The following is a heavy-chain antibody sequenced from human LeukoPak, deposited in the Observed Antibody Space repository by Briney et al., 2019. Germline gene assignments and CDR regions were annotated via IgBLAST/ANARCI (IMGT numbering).Heavy chain of an antibody. Sequence: GGSLRLSCAASGFTFSSYAMHWVRQAPGKGLEWVAVISYDGSNKYYADSVKGRFTISRDNSKNTLYLQMNSLRAEDTAVYYCARGPIYYGSGSYYNGRGGIDYWGQGTLVTVSS. V-gene: IGHV3-30-3*01. CDR3: ARGPIYYGSGSYYNGRGGIDY. CDR1: GFTFSSYA. J-gene: IGHJ4*02. D-gene: IGHD3-10*01. CDR2: ISYDGSNK.